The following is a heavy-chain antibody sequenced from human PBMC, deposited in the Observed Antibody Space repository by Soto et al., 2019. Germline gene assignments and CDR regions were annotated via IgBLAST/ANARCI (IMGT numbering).Heavy chain of an antibody. Sequence: PSETLSLTCTVSGGSMRNYFWTWIRQPPGKGLEWIGYIHYSGATSFFPSYNPSLRGRVTISEDTSKNQFSLKSLSVTTADTAVYFCAAGEASSRNLAPYYLDFWGQGTLVTVSS. CDR2: IHYSGATSFFP. CDR3: AAGEASSRNLAPYYLDF. J-gene: IGHJ4*02. CDR1: GGSMRNYF. V-gene: IGHV4-59*01. D-gene: IGHD6-13*01.